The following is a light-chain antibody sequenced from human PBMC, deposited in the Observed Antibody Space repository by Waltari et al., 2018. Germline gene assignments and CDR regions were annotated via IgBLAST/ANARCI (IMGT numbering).Light chain of an antibody. CDR3: QHFKTYPIT. J-gene: IGKJ5*01. CDR2: DAS. CDR1: QSVSSY. V-gene: IGKV3-11*01. Sequence: EIVLTQSPATLSLSHGERATLSCRASQSVSSYLAWYQQKPGQAPRLLIYDASNRATGIPARFSGSGSGTDFTLTISSLQPEDFATYHCQHFKTYPITFGQGTRLEIK.